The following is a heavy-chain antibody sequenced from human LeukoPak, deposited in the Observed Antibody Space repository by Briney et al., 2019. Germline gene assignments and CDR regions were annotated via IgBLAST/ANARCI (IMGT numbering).Heavy chain of an antibody. D-gene: IGHD3-22*01. J-gene: IGHJ4*02. CDR1: GFTFSDYY. CDR3: ASSSHYDSSGLTDY. V-gene: IGHV3-11*04. CDR2: ISSSGSTI. Sequence: GGSLRLSCAASGFTFSDYYMSWIRQAPGKGLEWVSYISSSGSTIYYADSVKGRFTISRDNAKNSLYLQMNSLRAEDTAVYYCASSSHYDSSGLTDYWGQGTLVTVSS.